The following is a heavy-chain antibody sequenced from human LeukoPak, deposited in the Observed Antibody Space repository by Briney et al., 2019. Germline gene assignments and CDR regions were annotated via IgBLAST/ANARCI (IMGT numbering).Heavy chain of an antibody. CDR3: ARDVLLWFGELKAFGP. Sequence: ASVKVSCKASGYTFTGYYMHWVRQAPGQGLEWMGWINPNSGGTNYAQKFQGRVTMTRDTSISTAYMELSRLRSDDTAVYYCARDVLLWFGELKAFGPWGQGTLVTVSS. CDR2: INPNSGGT. V-gene: IGHV1-2*02. D-gene: IGHD3-10*01. J-gene: IGHJ5*02. CDR1: GYTFTGYY.